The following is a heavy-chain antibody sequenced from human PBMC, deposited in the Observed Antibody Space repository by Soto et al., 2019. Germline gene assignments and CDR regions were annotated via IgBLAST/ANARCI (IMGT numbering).Heavy chain of an antibody. J-gene: IGHJ4*02. V-gene: IGHV5-51*01. Sequence: PGESLKISCKGSGYTFTSYWIGWVRQMPGKGLEWMGIINPGDSDTRYSPSFQGQVTISADTSISTAYLQWSGLRASDTAMYYCARRKYYDSSAYFPFDSWGQGTLVTVSS. CDR3: ARRKYYDSSAYFPFDS. CDR1: GYTFTSYW. CDR2: INPGDSDT. D-gene: IGHD3-22*01.